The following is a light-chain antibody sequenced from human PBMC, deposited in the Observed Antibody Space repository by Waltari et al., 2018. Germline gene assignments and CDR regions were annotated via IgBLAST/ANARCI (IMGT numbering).Light chain of an antibody. J-gene: IGLJ3*02. CDR3: QTGGHGTWV. CDR2: VNSDGSH. V-gene: IGLV4-69*01. Sequence: QLVLTQSPSASASLGASVRLTCTLDSGHSSNIISWHQQQPEKGPRYLMTVNSDGSHSKGDESPDRFSGSGSGAERYLTISSVQSEDEADYYCQTGGHGTWVFGGGTKLTVL. CDR1: SGHSSNI.